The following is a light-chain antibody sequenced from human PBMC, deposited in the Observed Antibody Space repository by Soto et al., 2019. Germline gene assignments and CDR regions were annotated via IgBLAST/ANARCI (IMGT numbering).Light chain of an antibody. J-gene: IGLJ2*01. CDR2: DVS. V-gene: IGLV2-11*01. CDR1: SSDVGGYNY. Sequence: QSALTQPRSVSGSPGQSVTISCTGTSSDVGGYNYVSWYQQHPGKAPKVMIYDVSKRPSGVPDRFSGSKSGNTASLTISGLQDEDEADYYCCSYAGSYTLVFGGGTKLTVL. CDR3: CSYAGSYTLV.